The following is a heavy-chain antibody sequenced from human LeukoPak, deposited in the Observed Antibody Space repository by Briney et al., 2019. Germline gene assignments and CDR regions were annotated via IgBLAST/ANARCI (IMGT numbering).Heavy chain of an antibody. CDR3: ARPPSRSGGINDY. J-gene: IGHJ4*02. V-gene: IGHV5-51*01. D-gene: IGHD2-15*01. CDR2: IYTGDSDT. CDR1: GYSFTSYW. Sequence: GESLKISCKGSGYSFTSYWIGWVRQMPGKGLEWMGIIYTGDSDTRYSPSFQGQVTILADKSISTAYLQWSSLKASDTAMYYCARPPSRSGGINDYWGQGTLVTVSS.